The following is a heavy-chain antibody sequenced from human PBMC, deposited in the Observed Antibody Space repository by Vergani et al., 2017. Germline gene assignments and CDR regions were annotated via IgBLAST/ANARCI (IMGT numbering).Heavy chain of an antibody. CDR1: GFTFSSYG. J-gene: IGHJ4*02. D-gene: IGHD4-17*01. CDR3: AKTPYGDYPYY. V-gene: IGHV3-30*02. Sequence: QVQLVESGGGVVQPGGSLRLSCAASGFTFSSYGMHWVRQAPGKGLEWVAFIRYDGSNKYYAESVKGRFTISRDNSKNTLYLQMNSLRAEDTAVYYCAKTPYGDYPYYWGQGTLVTVSS. CDR2: IRYDGSNK.